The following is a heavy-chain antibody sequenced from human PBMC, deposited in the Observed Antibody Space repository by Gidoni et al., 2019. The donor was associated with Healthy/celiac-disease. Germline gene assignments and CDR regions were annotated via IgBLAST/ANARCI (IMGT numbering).Heavy chain of an antibody. J-gene: IGHJ4*02. CDR3: ARVSSSGYYYWGYYFDY. Sequence: QVQLVESGGGVAQPGRSLRLSCAASGFTFSSYGMHWVRQAPGKGLEWVAFIWYDGSNKYYADSVKGRFTISRDNSKNTLYLQMNSLRAEDTAVYYCARVSSSGYYYWGYYFDYWGQGTLVTVSS. CDR1: GFTFSSYG. V-gene: IGHV3-33*01. CDR2: IWYDGSNK. D-gene: IGHD3-22*01.